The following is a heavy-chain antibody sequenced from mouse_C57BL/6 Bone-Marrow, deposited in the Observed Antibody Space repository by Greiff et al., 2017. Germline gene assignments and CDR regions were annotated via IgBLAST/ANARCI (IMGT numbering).Heavy chain of an antibody. V-gene: IGHV1-54*01. CDR1: GYAFTNYL. Sequence: QVQLQQSGAELVRPGTSVKVSCKASGYAFTNYLIEWVKQRPGQGLEWIGVINPGSGGTNYNEKFKGKATLTADKSSSTAYMQLSCLTSEDSAVYFCARSRLWLGYWGQGTTLTVSS. J-gene: IGHJ2*01. CDR2: INPGSGGT. CDR3: ARSRLWLGY. D-gene: IGHD1-1*02.